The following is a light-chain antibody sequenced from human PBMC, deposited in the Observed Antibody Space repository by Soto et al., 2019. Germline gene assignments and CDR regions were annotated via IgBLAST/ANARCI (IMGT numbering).Light chain of an antibody. CDR1: QGISSS. CDR2: AAS. V-gene: IGKV1-9*01. J-gene: IGKJ3*01. Sequence: DIQLTQSPSFLSASVGDRVTITCRASQGISSSLAWYQQKSGKAPNFLIYAASTLQTGVPSRFSGSGSGTEFPLTIRSLQPEDFATYYCQQLNTYPFTFGPGTKVDIK. CDR3: QQLNTYPFT.